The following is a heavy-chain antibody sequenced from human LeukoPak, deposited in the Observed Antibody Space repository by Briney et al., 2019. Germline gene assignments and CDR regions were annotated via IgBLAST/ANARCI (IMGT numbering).Heavy chain of an antibody. CDR2: INHSGST. J-gene: IGHJ4*02. D-gene: IGHD5-12*01. Sequence: SETLSLTCAVYGGSFSGYYWSWIRQPPGKGLEWIGEINHSGSTNYNPSLKSRVTISVDTSKNQFSLKLSSVTAADTAVYYCARGVSQWLRSLDYWGQGTLVTVSS. V-gene: IGHV4-34*01. CDR3: ARGVSQWLRSLDY. CDR1: GGSFSGYY.